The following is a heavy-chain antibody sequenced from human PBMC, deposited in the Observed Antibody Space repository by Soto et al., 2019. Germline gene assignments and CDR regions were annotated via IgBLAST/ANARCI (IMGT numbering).Heavy chain of an antibody. D-gene: IGHD4-17*01. CDR1: GGSFSGYY. J-gene: IGHJ6*03. V-gene: IGHV4-34*01. Sequence: SETLSLTCAVYGGSFSGYYWSWIRQPPGKGLEWIGEINHSGSTNYNPSLKSRVTISVDTSKNQFSLKLSSVTAADTAVYYCARDATVTTLGAFYYYYYYMDVWGKGTTVTVSS. CDR2: INHSGST. CDR3: ARDATVTTLGAFYYYYYYMDV.